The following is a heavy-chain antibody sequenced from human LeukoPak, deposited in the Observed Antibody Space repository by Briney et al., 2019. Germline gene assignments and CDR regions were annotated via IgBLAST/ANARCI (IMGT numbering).Heavy chain of an antibody. Sequence: SETLSLTWAVYGGSFSGYYWSWIRQPPGKGLEWIGEINHSGSTNYNPSLKSRVTLSVDTSKNQFSLNLSSVTAADTAVYYCARGHSGYYYYYYGMDVWGQGTTVTVS. CDR3: ARGHSGYYYYYYGMDV. CDR2: INHSGST. V-gene: IGHV4-34*01. CDR1: GGSFSGYY. D-gene: IGHD5-12*01. J-gene: IGHJ6*02.